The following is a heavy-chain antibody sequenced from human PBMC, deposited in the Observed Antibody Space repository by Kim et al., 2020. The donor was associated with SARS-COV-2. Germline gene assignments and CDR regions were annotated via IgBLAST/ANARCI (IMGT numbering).Heavy chain of an antibody. CDR1: GGSISSSSYY. J-gene: IGHJ6*02. D-gene: IGHD5-18*01. CDR2: IYYSGST. Sequence: SETLSLTCTVSGGSISSSSYYWGWIRQPPGKGLESIGSIYYSGSTYYNPSLKSRVTISVDTSKNQFSLKLSSVTAADTAVYYCARLQLARDYYYYGMDVWGQGTTVTVSS. CDR3: ARLQLARDYYYYGMDV. V-gene: IGHV4-39*01.